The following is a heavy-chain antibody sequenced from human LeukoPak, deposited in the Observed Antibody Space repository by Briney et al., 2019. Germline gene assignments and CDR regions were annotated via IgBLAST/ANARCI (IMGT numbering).Heavy chain of an antibody. D-gene: IGHD3-22*01. Sequence: PGGSLRLSCAASGFTFDDAMHWVRPAPGKGLEWVSSISWNSNSIDYADSVKGRLTISRDNAKNSLYLQLNSLRAEDMALYYCAKGRYYHDTSGYYSLDYWGQGTLVTVSS. CDR1: GFTFDDA. CDR2: ISWNSNSI. CDR3: AKGRYYHDTSGYYSLDY. V-gene: IGHV3-9*03. J-gene: IGHJ4*02.